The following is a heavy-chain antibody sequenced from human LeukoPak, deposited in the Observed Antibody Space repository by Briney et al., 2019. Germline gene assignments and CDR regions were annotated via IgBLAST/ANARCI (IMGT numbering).Heavy chain of an antibody. J-gene: IGHJ4*02. V-gene: IGHV4-59*01. Sequence: PSETLSLTCTVSGGSISSYYWSWIRQAPGKGLEWIGHSGNSDYKPSLKSRITMSTDTSNNRFSLNLVSVTAADTAVYYCATYYVGAGGRGHWGPGTLVTVSS. D-gene: IGHD3-16*01. CDR3: ATYYVGAGGRGH. CDR1: GGSISSYY. CDR2: HSGNS.